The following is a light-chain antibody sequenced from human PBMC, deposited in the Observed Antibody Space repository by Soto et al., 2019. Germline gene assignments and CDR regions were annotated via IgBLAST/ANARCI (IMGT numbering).Light chain of an antibody. J-gene: IGLJ3*02. Sequence: QSVLALPPSASATLGQRVTISCSGSSSNVGRNDVYWYQQISGAAPKVLIYRNTQRPSGVPDRFSASKSGSSASLVISGLRSEDEADYYCAAWDDSLRGDWVFGGGTKLTVL. V-gene: IGLV1-47*01. CDR1: SSNVGRND. CDR2: RNT. CDR3: AAWDDSLRGDWV.